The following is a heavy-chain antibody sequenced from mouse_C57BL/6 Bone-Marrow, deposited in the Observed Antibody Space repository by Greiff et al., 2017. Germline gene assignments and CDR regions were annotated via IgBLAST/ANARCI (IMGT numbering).Heavy chain of an antibody. CDR3: AREIDYGNYGLAMDY. CDR2: ISDGGSCT. Sequence: EVQLVESGGGLVKPGGSLKLSCAASGFTFSSYAMSWVRQTPEQRLEWVATISDGGSCTYYPDNVKGRFTITRDKANNNLYLQMSHLKSEDTAMYSCAREIDYGNYGLAMDYWGQGTSVTVSS. CDR1: GFTFSSYA. J-gene: IGHJ4*01. D-gene: IGHD2-1*01. V-gene: IGHV5-4*01.